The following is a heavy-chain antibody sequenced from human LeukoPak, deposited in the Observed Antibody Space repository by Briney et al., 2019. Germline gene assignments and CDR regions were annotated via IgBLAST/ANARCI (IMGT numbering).Heavy chain of an antibody. CDR3: ARHGDRRATVTTGFDY. CDR2: IYTSGST. D-gene: IGHD4-17*01. Sequence: SETLSLTCTVSGGSISSYYWSWIRQPAGKGLEWIGRIYTSGSTNYNPSLKSRVTMSVDTSKNQFSLKLSSVTAADTAVYYCARHGDRRATVTTGFDYWGQGTLVTVSS. J-gene: IGHJ4*02. V-gene: IGHV4-4*07. CDR1: GGSISSYY.